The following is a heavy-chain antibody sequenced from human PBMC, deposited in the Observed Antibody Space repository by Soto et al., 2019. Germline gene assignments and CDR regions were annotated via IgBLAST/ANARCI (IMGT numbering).Heavy chain of an antibody. Sequence: GSLRLSCAASGFTFSIYAMSWFRQAPGKGLEWVSAISGSGGSTYYADSVKGRFTISRDNSKNTLYPQMNSLRAEDTAVYYCEKENGYSSSWFEFDYWGQGTLVTSPQ. CDR1: GFTFSIYA. CDR2: ISGSGGST. J-gene: IGHJ4*02. V-gene: IGHV3-23*01. D-gene: IGHD6-13*01. CDR3: EKENGYSSSWFEFDY.